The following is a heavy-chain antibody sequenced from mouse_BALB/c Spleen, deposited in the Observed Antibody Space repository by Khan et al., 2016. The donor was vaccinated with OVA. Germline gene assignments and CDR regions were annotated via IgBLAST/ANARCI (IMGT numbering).Heavy chain of an antibody. Sequence: VQLQQSGAELVKPGASVKLSCTASGFNIKDTYIHWVKQRPEQGLEWIGRIDPANVNSKYDPKFSGKATITVDISSNTAYLQPSSLTSEDTAVYYGSRWGGSGRGQGTSVTVSS. D-gene: IGHD1-1*02. CDR3: SRWGGSG. V-gene: IGHV14-3*02. CDR1: GFNIKDTY. J-gene: IGHJ4*01. CDR2: IDPANVNS.